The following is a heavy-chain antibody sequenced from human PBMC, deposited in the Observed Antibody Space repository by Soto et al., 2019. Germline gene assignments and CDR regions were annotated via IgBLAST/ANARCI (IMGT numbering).Heavy chain of an antibody. Sequence: SETLSLTCAVYGGSFSGYYWSWIRQPPGKGLEWIGEINHGGSTNYNPSLKSRVTISVDTSKNQFSLKLSSVTAADTAAYYCARTQKSNWFDPWGQGTLVTVSS. CDR3: ARTQKSNWFDP. V-gene: IGHV4-34*01. J-gene: IGHJ5*02. CDR2: INHGGST. CDR1: GGSFSGYY.